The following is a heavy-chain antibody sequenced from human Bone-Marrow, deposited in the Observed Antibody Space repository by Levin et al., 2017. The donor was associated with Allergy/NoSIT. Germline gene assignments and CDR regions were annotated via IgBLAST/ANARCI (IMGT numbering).Heavy chain of an antibody. J-gene: IGHJ4*02. Sequence: GGSLRLSCAASGFTFSSYGMHWVRQAPGKGLEWVAVISYDGSNKYYADSVKGRFTISRDNSKNTLYLQMNSLRAEDTAVYYCAKDPVTHCSSTSCHHRGGGAFDYWGQGTLVTVSS. D-gene: IGHD2-2*01. V-gene: IGHV3-30*18. CDR2: ISYDGSNK. CDR3: AKDPVTHCSSTSCHHRGGGAFDY. CDR1: GFTFSSYG.